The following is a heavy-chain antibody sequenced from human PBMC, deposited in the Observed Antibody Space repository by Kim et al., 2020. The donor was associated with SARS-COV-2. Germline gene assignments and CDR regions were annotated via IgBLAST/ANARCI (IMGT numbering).Heavy chain of an antibody. D-gene: IGHD5-12*01. CDR1: GGSVSSGSYY. V-gene: IGHV4-61*01. CDR2: IYYSGST. CDR3: ASQMATITQSFDY. J-gene: IGHJ4*02. Sequence: SETLSLTCTVSGGSVSSGSYYWSWIRQPPGKGLEWIGYIYYSGSTNYNPSLKSRVTISVDTSKNQFSLKLSSVTAADTAVYYCASQMATITQSFDYWGQGTLVTVSS.